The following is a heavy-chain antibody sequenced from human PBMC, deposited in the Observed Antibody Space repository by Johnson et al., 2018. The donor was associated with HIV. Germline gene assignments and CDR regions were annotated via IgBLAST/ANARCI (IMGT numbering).Heavy chain of an antibody. CDR3: ALTDYGDYPQRVPDAFDI. J-gene: IGHJ3*02. D-gene: IGHD4-17*01. V-gene: IGHV3-30*19. CDR1: GFTFSSYG. CDR2: ISYDGGNK. Sequence: QVQLVESGGGVVQPGGSLRLSCAASGFTFSSYGMHWVRQAPGKGLEWVACISYDGGNKYYADSVKGRFTISRDNSKNTLNLQMNSLRTDDTAVYYCALTDYGDYPQRVPDAFDIWGQGTMVTVSS.